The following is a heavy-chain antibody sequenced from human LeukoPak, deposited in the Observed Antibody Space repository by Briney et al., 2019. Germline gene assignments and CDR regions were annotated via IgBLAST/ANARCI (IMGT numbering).Heavy chain of an antibody. CDR2: VYYSGGT. Sequence: RPSETLSLTCTVSGGSISSYFWSWIRQPPGKGLEWIGYVYYSGGTKYNPSLKSRVTISVDTSKNQFSLKLSSVTAADTAVYYCARHAGVVVYSDYWGQGTLVTVSS. J-gene: IGHJ4*02. D-gene: IGHD3-22*01. CDR3: ARHAGVVVYSDY. CDR1: GGSISSYF. V-gene: IGHV4-59*08.